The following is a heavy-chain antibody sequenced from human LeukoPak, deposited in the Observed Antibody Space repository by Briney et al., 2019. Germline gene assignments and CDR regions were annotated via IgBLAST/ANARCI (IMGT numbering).Heavy chain of an antibody. CDR3: ARGFYDVLTGYHHDAFDI. V-gene: IGHV3-66*01. J-gene: IGHJ3*02. CDR2: IYKGGSR. D-gene: IGHD3-9*01. CDR1: GFTVSGYY. Sequence: GGSLRLSCAASGFTVSGYYMSWVRQAPGKGLEWVSLIYKGGSRYYADSVKGRFTISRDNSTNTLYLQMNSLRAEDTAVFYCARGFYDVLTGYHHDAFDIWGQGTLVTVSS.